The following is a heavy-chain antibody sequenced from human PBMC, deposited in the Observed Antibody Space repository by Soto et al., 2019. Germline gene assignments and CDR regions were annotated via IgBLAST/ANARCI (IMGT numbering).Heavy chain of an antibody. CDR2: IYYSGST. D-gene: IGHD6-13*01. CDR1: GGSISSSSYY. Sequence: QLQLQESGPGLVKPSETLSLTCTVSGGSISSSSYYWGWIRQPPGKGLEWIGSIYYSGSTYYNPSLKSRVTISVDTSKNQFSLKLSSVTAADTAVYYCARHKGNRSSSWYVGYYYYMDVWGKGTTVTVSS. V-gene: IGHV4-39*01. J-gene: IGHJ6*03. CDR3: ARHKGNRSSSWYVGYYYYMDV.